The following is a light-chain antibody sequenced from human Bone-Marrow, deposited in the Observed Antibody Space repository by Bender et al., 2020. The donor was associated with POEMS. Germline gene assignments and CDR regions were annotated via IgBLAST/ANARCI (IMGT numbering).Light chain of an antibody. CDR2: TNN. CDR3: CSYAGSSTYVV. J-gene: IGLJ2*01. CDR1: GSNIGGYP. V-gene: IGLV1-44*01. Sequence: QSVLTQPPSVSGTPGQRVTISCSGSGSNIGGYPVNWYQQLPGTAPRLLIYTNNERPSGVSNRFSGSKSGNTASLTISGLQAEDEAEYYCCSYAGSSTYVVFGGGTKLTVL.